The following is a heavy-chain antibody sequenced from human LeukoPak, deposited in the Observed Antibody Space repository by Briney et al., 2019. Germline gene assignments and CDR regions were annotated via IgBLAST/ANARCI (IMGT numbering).Heavy chain of an antibody. CDR1: GGTFSSYA. Sequence: ASVKVSCXASGGTFSSYAISWVRQAPGQGLEWMGRIIPIFGTANYAQKFQGRVTITTDESTSTAYMELSSLRSEDTAVYYCATSGSLRHAFDIWGQGTMVTVSS. V-gene: IGHV1-69*05. J-gene: IGHJ3*02. CDR2: IIPIFGTA. CDR3: ATSGSLRHAFDI. D-gene: IGHD1-26*01.